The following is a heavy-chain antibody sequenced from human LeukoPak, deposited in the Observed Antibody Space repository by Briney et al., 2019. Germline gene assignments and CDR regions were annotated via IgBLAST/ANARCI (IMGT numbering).Heavy chain of an antibody. Sequence: ASVKVSCKTSGYIFTAYYIHWVRQAPGQGPEWMGWINPNSDITNYAQKFQGGVTMTSDTSVTTAYMELSGLRSDDTAVYYCARGGRGFYDSSVLPDNWGQGTLITVSS. CDR3: ARGGRGFYDSSVLPDN. D-gene: IGHD3-22*01. CDR2: INPNSDIT. V-gene: IGHV1-2*02. J-gene: IGHJ4*02. CDR1: GYIFTAYY.